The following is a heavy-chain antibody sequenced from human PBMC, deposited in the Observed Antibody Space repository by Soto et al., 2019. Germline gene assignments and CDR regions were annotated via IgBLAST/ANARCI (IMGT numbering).Heavy chain of an antibody. CDR2: ISAYNGNT. CDR3: ARELPVFDYDSSGIYDAFAI. J-gene: IGHJ3*02. CDR1: GYTFTSYG. V-gene: IGHV1-18*04. D-gene: IGHD3-22*01. Sequence: ASVKVSCKASGYTFTSYGISWVRQAPGQGLEWMGWISAYNGNTNYAQKLQGRVTMTTDTSTSTAYMELRSLRSDDTAVYYCARELPVFDYDSSGIYDAFAIWGQGTMVTV.